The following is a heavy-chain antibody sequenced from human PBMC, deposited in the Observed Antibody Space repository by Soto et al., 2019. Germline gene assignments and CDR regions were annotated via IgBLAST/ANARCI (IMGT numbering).Heavy chain of an antibody. D-gene: IGHD3-10*01. CDR2: INTANYDT. Sequence: ASVKVSCKASGYTFPSYVIHWVRQAPGQRLEWMGWINTANYDTKYSQKFQDRITISRDTSANTAYMELSSLTSEDTAVYYCARDVHSASGTYNFFDYWGQGTLVTVSS. J-gene: IGHJ4*02. V-gene: IGHV1-3*04. CDR3: ARDVHSASGTYNFFDY. CDR1: GYTFPSYV.